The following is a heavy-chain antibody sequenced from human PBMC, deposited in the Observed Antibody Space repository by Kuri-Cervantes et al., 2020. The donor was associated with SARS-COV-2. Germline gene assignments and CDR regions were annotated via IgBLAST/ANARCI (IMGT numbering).Heavy chain of an antibody. J-gene: IGHJ4*02. V-gene: IGHV3-21*01. D-gene: IGHD2-21*02. CDR2: TSSSSSYI. CDR3: ARDGDSYIPVLDY. Sequence: GESLKISCAASGFTFSSYSMNWVRQAPGKGLEWVSSTSSSSSYIYYADSVKGRFTISRDNAKNSLYLQMNSLRAEDTAVYYCARDGDSYIPVLDYWGQGTLVTVSS. CDR1: GFTFSSYS.